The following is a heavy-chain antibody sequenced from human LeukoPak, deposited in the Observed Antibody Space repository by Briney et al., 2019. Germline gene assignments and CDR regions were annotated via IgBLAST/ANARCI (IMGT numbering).Heavy chain of an antibody. J-gene: IGHJ4*02. D-gene: IGHD3-3*01. Sequence: GGPLRLSCVVSGFHFGYVWMSWVRQAPGKGLEWVANIKQDGSEKYYVDSVTGRFTISSDSSLYLQLDRLRAEDTAVYYCAKEIGWSGYRPCYFDSWGQGTLVTVSS. CDR3: AKEIGWSGYRPCYFDS. V-gene: IGHV3-7*03. CDR2: IKQDGSEK. CDR1: GFHFGYVW.